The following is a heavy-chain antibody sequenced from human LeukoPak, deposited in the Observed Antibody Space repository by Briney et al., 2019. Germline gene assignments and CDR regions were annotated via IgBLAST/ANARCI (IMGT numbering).Heavy chain of an antibody. V-gene: IGHV3-43*02. CDR1: GLNFDDSA. CDR3: AKESGKFDY. CDR2: ISADGGST. J-gene: IGHJ4*02. Sequence: GGSLRLACVASGLNFDDSAMHWVRQAPGKGLEWVSLISADGGSTFSADSVKGRFSISRDNSKNSLYLQMNSLRSEDTAMYYCAKESGKFDYWGQGTLVAVSS.